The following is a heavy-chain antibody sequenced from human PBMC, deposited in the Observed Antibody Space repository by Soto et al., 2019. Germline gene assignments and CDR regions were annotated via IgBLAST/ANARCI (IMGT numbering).Heavy chain of an antibody. J-gene: IGHJ4*02. D-gene: IGHD2-21*01. CDR1: GGSLSSSSYY. CDR3: GRHDWTYYLRAINF. Sequence: QLHLQESGPGLVKPSETLSLTCIVSGGSLSSSSYYWAWIRQPPGKGLEWIGTIYYNGNTYYNPTLQSRVTIALDTSKNEFSLKLSSVTATDTAVYYCGRHDWTYYLRAINFWGQGTLATVSS. V-gene: IGHV4-39*01. CDR2: IYYNGNT.